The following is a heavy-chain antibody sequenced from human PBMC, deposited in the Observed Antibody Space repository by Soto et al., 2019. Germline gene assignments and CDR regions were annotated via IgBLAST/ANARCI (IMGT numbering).Heavy chain of an antibody. Sequence: LRLSCAASGFTFSSYGMHWVRQAPGKGLEWVAVISYDGSNKYYADSVKGRFTISRDNSKNTLYLQMNSLRAEDTAVYYCAKELPTWDSSSSSWFDPWGQGTLVTVSS. D-gene: IGHD6-6*01. CDR3: AKELPTWDSSSSSWFDP. CDR1: GFTFSSYG. CDR2: ISYDGSNK. V-gene: IGHV3-30*18. J-gene: IGHJ5*02.